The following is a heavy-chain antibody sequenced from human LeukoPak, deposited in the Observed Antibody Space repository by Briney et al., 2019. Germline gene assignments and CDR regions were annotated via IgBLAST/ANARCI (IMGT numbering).Heavy chain of an antibody. CDR3: ARRGSYCSGGSCYIWFDP. V-gene: IGHV5-51*01. Sequence: GESLKISCKGSGYSFTSYWIGWVRQMPRKGLEWMGIIYPGDSDTRYSPSFQGQVTISADKSISTAYLQWSSLKASDTAMYYCARRGSYCSGGSCYIWFDPWGQGTLVTVSS. J-gene: IGHJ5*02. CDR1: GYSFTSYW. CDR2: IYPGDSDT. D-gene: IGHD2-15*01.